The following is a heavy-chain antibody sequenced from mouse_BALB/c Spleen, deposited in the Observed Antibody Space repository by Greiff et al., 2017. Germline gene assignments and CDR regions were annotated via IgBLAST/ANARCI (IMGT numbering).Heavy chain of an antibody. V-gene: IGHV5-6-5*01. CDR2: ISSGGST. CDR3: ARGYYDYAMDY. J-gene: IGHJ4*01. CDR1: GFTFSSYA. D-gene: IGHD2-4*01. Sequence: EVMLVESGGGLVKPGGSLKLSCAASGFTFSSYAMSWVRQTPEKRLEWVASISSGGSTYYPDSVKGRFTISRDNARNILYLQMSSLRSEDTAMYYCARGYYDYAMDYWGQGTSVTVSS.